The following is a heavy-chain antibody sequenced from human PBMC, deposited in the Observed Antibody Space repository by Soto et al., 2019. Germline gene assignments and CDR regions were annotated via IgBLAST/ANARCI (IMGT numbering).Heavy chain of an antibody. V-gene: IGHV3-30*04. D-gene: IGHD6-13*01. J-gene: IGHJ5*02. CDR1: GFTFSTYT. CDR3: ARDSIAAEPGPTGAVKVFEP. CDR2: ISYDGRDT. Sequence: QVQLVESGGGVVQPGGSLRLSCEASGFTFSTYTIHWVRQAPGKGLEWVAVISYDGRDTRYADSVKGRFTISRDNSKHTLYLQMNRLRLEDTAVYHCARDSIAAEPGPTGAVKVFEPWGQGILVTVSS.